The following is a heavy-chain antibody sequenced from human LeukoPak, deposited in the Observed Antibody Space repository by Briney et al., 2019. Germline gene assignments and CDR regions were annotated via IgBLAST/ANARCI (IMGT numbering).Heavy chain of an antibody. V-gene: IGHV4-38-2*02. J-gene: IGHJ6*03. Sequence: SETLSLTCTVSGYSISSGYYWGWIRQSPGMGLEWIGYIHYSGSTHYNPSLKSRVTISVDTSKNQFSLKLSSVTAADTAVYYCARRRDSSSPGYYYYYMDVWGKGTTVTVSS. CDR1: GYSISSGYY. D-gene: IGHD6-13*01. CDR2: IHYSGST. CDR3: ARRRDSSSPGYYYYYMDV.